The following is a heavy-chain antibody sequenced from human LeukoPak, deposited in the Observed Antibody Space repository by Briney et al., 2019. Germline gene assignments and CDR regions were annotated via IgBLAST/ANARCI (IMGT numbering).Heavy chain of an antibody. CDR1: GASIRSHY. CDR3: ARHRIYSGYDWGYYFDY. D-gene: IGHD5-12*01. V-gene: IGHV4-59*08. J-gene: IGHJ4*02. CDR2: MYYSGNS. Sequence: SETLSLTCTVSGASIRSHYWSWIRQPPGKGLEWIGYMYYSGNSNYNPALKSRVTISVDTSKNQFSLKLSSVTAADTAVYYCARHRIYSGYDWGYYFDYWGQGTLVTVSS.